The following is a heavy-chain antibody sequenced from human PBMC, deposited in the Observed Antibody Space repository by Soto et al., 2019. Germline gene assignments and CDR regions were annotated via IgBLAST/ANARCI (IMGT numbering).Heavy chain of an antibody. J-gene: IGHJ4*02. CDR3: AKGVIASTSCYECPNEWYFDY. Sequence: GGSLRLSCAASGFTFSSYGMHWVRQAPGKGLEWVAVISYDGSNKYYADSVKGRFTISRDNSKNTLYLQMNSLRAEDTAVYYCAKGVIASTSCYECPNEWYFDYWGQGTLVTVSS. V-gene: IGHV3-30*18. CDR2: ISYDGSNK. CDR1: GFTFSSYG. D-gene: IGHD2-2*01.